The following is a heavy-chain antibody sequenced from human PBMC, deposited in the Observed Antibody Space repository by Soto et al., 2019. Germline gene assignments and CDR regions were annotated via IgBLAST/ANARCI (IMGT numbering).Heavy chain of an antibody. J-gene: IGHJ6*02. V-gene: IGHV3-23*01. CDR3: AKDEVNTPTHSSLLAHGMDV. D-gene: IGHD6-13*01. CDR1: GFTFSSYG. Sequence: PGGSLRPSCGASGFTFSSYGMRWVRQTPGKGLEWVSGVSGSGNSTYYADSVKGRFTISRDNSKNTLYLQMNSLRAENAAVYYCAKDEVNTPTHSSLLAHGMDVGCPGATVTVAS. CDR2: VSGSGNST.